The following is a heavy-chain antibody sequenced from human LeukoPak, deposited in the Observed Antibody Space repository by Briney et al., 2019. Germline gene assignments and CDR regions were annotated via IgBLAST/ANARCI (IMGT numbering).Heavy chain of an antibody. J-gene: IGHJ3*01. V-gene: IGHV1-3*01. CDR3: ARGGRWELPRPYAFDV. Sequence: GASVKVSCKASGYTLTSYAMHWVRQAPGQRLEWMGWINAGNGNTKYSQEFQGRVTITRDTSASTAYMELRSLRSDDTAVYYCARGGRWELPRPYAFDVWGQGTMVTVSS. CDR2: INAGNGNT. D-gene: IGHD1-26*01. CDR1: GYTLTSYA.